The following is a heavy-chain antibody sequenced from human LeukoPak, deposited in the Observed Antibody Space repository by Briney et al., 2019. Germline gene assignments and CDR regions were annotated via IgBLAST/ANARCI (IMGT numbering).Heavy chain of an antibody. CDR2: IYTSGST. CDR3: ARRKGSSSYVWFDP. Sequence: SETLSLTCTVSGGSISSYYWSWIRQPPGKGLEWIGYIYTSGSTNYNPSLKSRVTISVDTSKNQFSLKLSSVTAADTAVYYCARRKGSSSYVWFDPWSQGTLVTVSS. J-gene: IGHJ5*02. V-gene: IGHV4-4*09. D-gene: IGHD6-6*01. CDR1: GGSISSYY.